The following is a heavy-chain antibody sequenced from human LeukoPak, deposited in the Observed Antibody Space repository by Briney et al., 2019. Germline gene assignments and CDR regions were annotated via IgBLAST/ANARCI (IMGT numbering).Heavy chain of an antibody. CDR2: ISGSGGST. CDR3: AKVGDTAMVTEGVDFDY. CDR1: GFTFSSYA. V-gene: IGHV3-23*01. D-gene: IGHD5-18*01. Sequence: GASLRLSCAASGFTFSSYAMSWVRQAPGKGLEWVSAISGSGGSTYSADSVKGRFTISRDNSKNTLYLQMNSLRAEDTAVYYCAKVGDTAMVTEGVDFDYWGQGTLVTVSS. J-gene: IGHJ4*02.